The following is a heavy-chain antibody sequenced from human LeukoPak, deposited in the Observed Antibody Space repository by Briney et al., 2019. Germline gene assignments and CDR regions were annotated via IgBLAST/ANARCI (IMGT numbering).Heavy chain of an antibody. CDR2: MYYSGST. D-gene: IGHD5-12*01. CDR1: GGSISSSSYY. CDR3: ARDLGPRLRFFNWFDP. J-gene: IGHJ5*02. Sequence: SETLSLTCTVSGGSISSSSYYWGWIRQPPGTGLEWIGSMYYSGSTYYNPSLKSRVTISVDTSKNQFSLKLSSVTAADTAVYYCARDLGPRLRFFNWFDPWGQGTLVTVSS. V-gene: IGHV4-39*07.